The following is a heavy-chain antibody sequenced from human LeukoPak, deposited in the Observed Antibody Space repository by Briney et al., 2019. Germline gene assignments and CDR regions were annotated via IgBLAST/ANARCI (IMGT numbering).Heavy chain of an antibody. V-gene: IGHV1-2*02. CDR3: ARDKSGNSGWYSYFDY. CDR1: GYTFTGYY. J-gene: IGHJ4*02. CDR2: INPNSGGT. Sequence: ASVKVSCKASGYTFTGYYMHWVRQAPGQGLEWMGWINPNSGGTNYAQKFQGRVTMTRDTSISTAYMELSRLRSDDTAVYYCARDKSGNSGWYSYFDYWGQGTLVTVS. D-gene: IGHD6-19*01.